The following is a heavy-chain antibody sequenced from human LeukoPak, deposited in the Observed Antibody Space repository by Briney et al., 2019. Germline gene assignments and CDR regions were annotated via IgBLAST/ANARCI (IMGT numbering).Heavy chain of an antibody. CDR3: VRDLGGRSGH. D-gene: IGHD1-26*01. V-gene: IGHV3-64D*06. Sequence: GGSLRLSCSASGFAFSAYAMHWVRQAPGKGLQYVSAISPTGDSTYYADSVKGRFSISRDNSKNTLYLQVSSLRPEDTAVYYCVRDLGGRSGHWGQGTLVTVSS. CDR1: GFAFSAYA. J-gene: IGHJ4*02. CDR2: ISPTGDST.